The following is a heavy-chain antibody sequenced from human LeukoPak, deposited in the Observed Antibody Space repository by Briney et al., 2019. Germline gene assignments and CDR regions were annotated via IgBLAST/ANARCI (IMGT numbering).Heavy chain of an antibody. J-gene: IGHJ4*02. V-gene: IGHV1-2*02. CDR1: GYTFTGYY. CDR3: ARGIAVEPPFDY. D-gene: IGHD6-19*01. Sequence: ASVKVSCKASGYTFTGYYMHWVRQAPGQGLEWMGWIDPNSGGTNYAQKFQGRVTMTRDTSISTAYMELSRLRSDDTAVYYCARGIAVEPPFDYWGQGTLVTVSS. CDR2: IDPNSGGT.